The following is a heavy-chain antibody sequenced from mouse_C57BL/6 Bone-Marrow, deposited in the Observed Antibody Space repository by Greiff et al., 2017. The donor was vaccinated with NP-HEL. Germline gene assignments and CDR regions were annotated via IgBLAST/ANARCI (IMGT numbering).Heavy chain of an antibody. CDR2: ISDGGSYT. V-gene: IGHV5-4*03. D-gene: IGHD4-1*01. Sequence: EVKLMESGGGLVKPGGSLKLSCAASGFTFSSYAMSWVRQTPEKRLEWVATISDGGSYTYYPDNVKGRFTISRDNAKNNLYLQMSHLKSEDTAMYYCARPLGLAWFAYGGQGTLVTVSA. J-gene: IGHJ3*01. CDR3: ARPLGLAWFAY. CDR1: GFTFSSYA.